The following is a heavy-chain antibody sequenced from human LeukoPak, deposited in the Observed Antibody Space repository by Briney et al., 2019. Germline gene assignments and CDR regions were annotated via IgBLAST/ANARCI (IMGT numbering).Heavy chain of an antibody. V-gene: IGHV1-18*01. Sequence: ASVKVSCKASGYTFTSYGISWVRQAPGQGLEWMGWISAYNGNTNYAQKLQGRVTMTTDTSTGTAYMELRSLRSDDTAVYYCARDQYREIVGAQRGSAFDIWGQGTVVTVSS. D-gene: IGHD1-26*01. CDR3: ARDQYREIVGAQRGSAFDI. CDR2: ISAYNGNT. CDR1: GYTFTSYG. J-gene: IGHJ3*02.